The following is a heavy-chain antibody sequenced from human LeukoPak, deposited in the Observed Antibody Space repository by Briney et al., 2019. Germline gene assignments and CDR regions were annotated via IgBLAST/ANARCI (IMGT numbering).Heavy chain of an antibody. CDR3: ARRYGDQGSYFDY. V-gene: IGHV4-59*12. CDR1: GGSISSYS. D-gene: IGHD4-17*01. Sequence: SETLSLTCTVSGGSISSYSWSWIRQPPGKGLEWIGYMYYSGSTNYNPSLKSRVTISVDPSKNQFSLRLSSVTAADTAVYYCARRYGDQGSYFDYWGQGTLVTVSS. CDR2: MYYSGST. J-gene: IGHJ4*02.